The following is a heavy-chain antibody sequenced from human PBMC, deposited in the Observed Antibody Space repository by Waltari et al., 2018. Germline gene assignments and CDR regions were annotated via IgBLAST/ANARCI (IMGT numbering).Heavy chain of an antibody. Sequence: QVQLQESGPGLVKPSETLSLTCTVPGGSISSHYWSWIRQPPGKGLEWIGYIYYSGSTNYNPSLKSRVTISVDTSKNQFSLKLSSVTAADTAVYYCARDWAVGATRFDIWGQGTMVTVSS. CDR1: GGSISSHY. D-gene: IGHD1-26*01. V-gene: IGHV4-59*11. CDR3: ARDWAVGATRFDI. J-gene: IGHJ3*02. CDR2: IYYSGST.